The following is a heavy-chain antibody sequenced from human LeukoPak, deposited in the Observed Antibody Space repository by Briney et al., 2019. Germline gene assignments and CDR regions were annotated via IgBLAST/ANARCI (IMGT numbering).Heavy chain of an antibody. D-gene: IGHD3-22*01. V-gene: IGHV4-34*01. CDR3: AVAGVRHYDSSGLYAFDF. Sequence: SETLSLTCAVYGGSFSGYYWSWIRQPPGKGLEWIGEINHSGSTNYNPSLKSRVTISVDTSKNQFSLKLSSVTAADTAVYYCAVAGVRHYDSSGLYAFDFWGQGTMVTVSS. CDR2: INHSGST. J-gene: IGHJ3*01. CDR1: GGSFSGYY.